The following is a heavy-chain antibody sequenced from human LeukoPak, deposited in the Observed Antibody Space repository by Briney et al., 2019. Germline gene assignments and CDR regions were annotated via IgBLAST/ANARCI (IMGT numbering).Heavy chain of an antibody. D-gene: IGHD6-6*01. CDR2: INTNTGNP. CDR1: GYTFTSYA. J-gene: IGHJ6*03. CDR3: AREGSSSFYYYYYYMDV. V-gene: IGHV7-4-1*02. Sequence: GASVKVSCKASGYTFTSYAMNWVRQAPGQGLEWMGWINTNTGNPTYAQDITGRFVFSLDTSVSTAYLQISSLKAEDTAVYYCAREGSSSFYYYYYYMDVWGKGTTVTVSS.